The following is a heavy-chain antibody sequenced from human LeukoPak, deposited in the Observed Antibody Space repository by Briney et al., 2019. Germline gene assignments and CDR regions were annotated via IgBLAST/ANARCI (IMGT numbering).Heavy chain of an antibody. CDR2: TSWNSGSI. CDR3: ARHRSIGIEAAGTRGYFDY. CDR1: GFTFDDYA. Sequence: PGRSLRLSCAASGFTFDDYAMHWVRQAPGKGLEWVSGTSWNSGSIGYADSVKGRFTISRDNAKNSLYLKMNSLRAEDTAVYYCARHRSIGIEAAGTRGYFDYWGQGTLVTVSS. J-gene: IGHJ4*02. V-gene: IGHV3-9*01. D-gene: IGHD6-13*01.